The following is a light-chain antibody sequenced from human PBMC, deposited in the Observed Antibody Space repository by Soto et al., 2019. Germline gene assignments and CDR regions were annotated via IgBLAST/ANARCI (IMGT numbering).Light chain of an antibody. CDR3: QQYGSSPFT. CDR2: GAS. J-gene: IGKJ3*01. CDR1: QSVSGTY. V-gene: IGKV3-20*01. Sequence: IVLTQSPGTLSLSPVERATLSCRPSQSVSGTYLAWYQQKPGQAPRLLIYGASSRATGIPDRFSGSESGTDFTLTISRLEPEDFAVYYCQQYGSSPFTFGPGTKVDIK.